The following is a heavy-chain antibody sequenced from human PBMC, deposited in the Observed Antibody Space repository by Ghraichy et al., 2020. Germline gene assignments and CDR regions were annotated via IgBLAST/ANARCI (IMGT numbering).Heavy chain of an antibody. CDR2: IYYSGST. J-gene: IGHJ6*03. CDR3: ARNQGSYYLNYYYYYMDV. Sequence: SETLSLTCTVSGGSISSSSYYWGWIRQPPGKELEWIGSIYYSGSTYYNPSLKSRVTISVDTSKNQFSLKLSSVTAADTAVYYCARNQGSYYLNYYYYYMDVWGKGTTVTVSS. V-gene: IGHV4-39*01. D-gene: IGHD1-26*01. CDR1: GGSISSSSYY.